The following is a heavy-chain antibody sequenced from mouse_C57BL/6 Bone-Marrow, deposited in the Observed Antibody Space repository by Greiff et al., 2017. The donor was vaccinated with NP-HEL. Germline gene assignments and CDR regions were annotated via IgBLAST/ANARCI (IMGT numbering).Heavy chain of an antibody. Sequence: VQLQQSGPGLVQPSQSLSITCTVSGFSLTSYGVHWVRQSPGKGLEWLGVIWSGGSTDYNAAFISRLSISKDNSESQVFFKMTSLQADDTAIYYCARRGGAMDYWGQGTSVTVSS. V-gene: IGHV2-2*01. CDR1: GFSLTSYG. CDR2: IWSGGST. J-gene: IGHJ4*01. CDR3: ARRGGAMDY.